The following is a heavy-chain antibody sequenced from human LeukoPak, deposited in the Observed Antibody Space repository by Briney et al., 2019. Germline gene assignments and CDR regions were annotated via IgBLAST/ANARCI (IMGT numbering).Heavy chain of an antibody. CDR1: GGSFSGYY. Sequence: KTSETLSLTCAVYGGSFSGYYWSWIRQPPGKGLEWIGENNHSGSTNYNPSLKSRVTISVDTSKNQFSLKLSSVTAADTAVYYCARGYCSSTSCYRRMYYFDYWGQGTLVTVSS. V-gene: IGHV4-34*01. D-gene: IGHD2-2*01. CDR3: ARGYCSSTSCYRRMYYFDY. CDR2: NNHSGST. J-gene: IGHJ4*02.